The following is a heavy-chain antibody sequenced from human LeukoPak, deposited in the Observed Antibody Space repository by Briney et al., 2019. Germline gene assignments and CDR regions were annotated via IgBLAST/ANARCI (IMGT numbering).Heavy chain of an antibody. J-gene: IGHJ4*02. Sequence: PGGSLRLSCAASGFSFSSYEMIWVRQAPGKGLEWISHISSSGNTKYYTDSVKGRFTISRDNAKNSLYLQMNSLRAEDAAVYYCAREGSYYFDYWGQGTLVTVSS. CDR3: AREGSYYFDY. D-gene: IGHD1-26*01. CDR2: ISSSGNTK. CDR1: GFSFSSYE. V-gene: IGHV3-48*03.